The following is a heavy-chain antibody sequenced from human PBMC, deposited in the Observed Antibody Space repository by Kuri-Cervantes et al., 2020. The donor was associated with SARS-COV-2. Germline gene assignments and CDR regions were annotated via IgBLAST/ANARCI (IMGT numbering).Heavy chain of an antibody. CDR3: ATSFSVYGGYSFDY. J-gene: IGHJ4*02. D-gene: IGHD3-22*01. CDR2: ISDYNGNT. V-gene: IGHV1-18*01. CDR1: GYTFTSYG. Sequence: ASVKVSCKASGYTFTSYGISWGRQAPGQELEGMGWISDYNGNTNYAQKLQGRVTMTEDTSTDTAYMELSSLRSEDTAVYYCATSFSVYGGYSFDYWGQGTLVTVSS.